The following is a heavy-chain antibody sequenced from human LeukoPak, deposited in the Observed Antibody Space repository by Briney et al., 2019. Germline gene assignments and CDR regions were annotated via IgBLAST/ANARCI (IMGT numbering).Heavy chain of an antibody. Sequence: PGGSLRLSCAASGFTFDDYAMHWVGKAQGKGLEWASGISWQSGSIGYADSVKGRFTISRDNARNSLYPQMNSLRADDTALYYCAKGGYDLDYYMDVWGKGTTVTISS. CDR1: GFTFDDYA. V-gene: IGHV3-9*01. D-gene: IGHD5-12*01. J-gene: IGHJ6*03. CDR3: AKGGYDLDYYMDV. CDR2: ISWQSGSI.